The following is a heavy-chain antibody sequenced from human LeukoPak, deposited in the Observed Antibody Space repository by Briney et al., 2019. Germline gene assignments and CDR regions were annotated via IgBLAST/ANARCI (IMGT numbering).Heavy chain of an antibody. CDR2: IWYDGSNK. D-gene: IGHD3-3*01. CDR1: GFTFSSYG. CDR3: ARDPSGGYDFWSGCYPDHGIDY. V-gene: IGHV3-33*01. Sequence: GRSLRLSCAASGFTFSSYGMHWVRQAPGKGLEWVAVIWYDGSNKYYADSVKGRFTISRDNSKNTLYLQMNSLRAEDTAVYYCARDPSGGYDFWSGCYPDHGIDYWGQGTLVTVSS. J-gene: IGHJ4*02.